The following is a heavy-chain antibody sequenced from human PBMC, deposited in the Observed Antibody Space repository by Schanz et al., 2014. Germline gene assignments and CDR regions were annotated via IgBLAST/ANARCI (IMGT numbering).Heavy chain of an antibody. CDR3: ARGGYSSGWYDRDIAHFDY. CDR2: ISAYNGHT. J-gene: IGHJ4*02. D-gene: IGHD6-19*01. V-gene: IGHV1-18*04. CDR1: GDTFSKYN. Sequence: QVQLVQSGPEVKKPGSSVKVSCQAFGDTFSKYNIMWVRQAPGQGLEWMGWISAYNGHTDYAQKLQGRVTLTTDTSTSTAYMELSSLRSEDTAVYYCARGGYSSGWYDRDIAHFDYWGQGTLVTVSS.